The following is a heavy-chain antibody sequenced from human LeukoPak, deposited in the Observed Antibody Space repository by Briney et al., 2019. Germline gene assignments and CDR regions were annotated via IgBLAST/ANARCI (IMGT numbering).Heavy chain of an antibody. Sequence: QTLTLTCTFSGFSLSTSGMCVSWIRQPPGKALEWLARIDWDDDEYYSTSLKTSLTISKDTSKTQVVLTMTTMDPVDAATYYCARIGDYDILTGYYNFDYWGQGTLVTVSS. CDR3: ARIGDYDILTGYYNFDY. V-gene: IGHV2-70*11. CDR1: GFSLSTSGMC. D-gene: IGHD3-9*01. J-gene: IGHJ4*02. CDR2: IDWDDDE.